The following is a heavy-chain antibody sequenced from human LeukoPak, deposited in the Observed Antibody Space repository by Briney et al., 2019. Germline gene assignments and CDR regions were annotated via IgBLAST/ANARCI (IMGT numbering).Heavy chain of an antibody. D-gene: IGHD2-15*01. V-gene: IGHV3-23*01. CDR1: GFTFSTYA. Sequence: QSGGTLRLSCAASGFTFSTYAMSWIRQAPGKGLDWVWSIGGSGDTTYYADAVKGRFTISRDNSKNTLYLQMNSLRVDDTAVYYCVDDVVVIVAAKPGIWGQGTLVTVSS. J-gene: IGHJ4*02. CDR3: VDDVVVIVAAKPGI. CDR2: IGGSGDTT.